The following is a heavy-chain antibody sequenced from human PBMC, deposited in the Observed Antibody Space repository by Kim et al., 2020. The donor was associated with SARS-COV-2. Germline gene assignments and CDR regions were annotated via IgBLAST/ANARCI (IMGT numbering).Heavy chain of an antibody. CDR2: IYYSGST. Sequence: SETLSLTCTVSGGSISSYYWSWIRQPPGKGLEWIGYIYYSGSTNYNPSLKSRVTISVDTSKNQFSLKLSSVTAADTAVYYCARCNIVVVPAAIPNSGRNKNYYYYYMDVWGKGTTVTVSS. D-gene: IGHD2-2*02. CDR1: GGSISSYY. CDR3: ARCNIVVVPAAIPNSGRNKNYYYYYMDV. J-gene: IGHJ6*03. V-gene: IGHV4-59*01.